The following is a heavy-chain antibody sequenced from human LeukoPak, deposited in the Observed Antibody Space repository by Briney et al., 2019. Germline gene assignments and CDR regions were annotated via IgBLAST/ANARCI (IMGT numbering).Heavy chain of an antibody. V-gene: IGHV3-23*01. Sequence: PGGSLRLSCAASGFTFTSYAMSRVRQAPGKGLEWVSAVSGSGGTPYYADSVRGRFTISRDNSMNTLYLQMNSLRAEDTALYYCAKFVGGPFDSWGQGTLVTVSS. CDR2: VSGSGGTP. J-gene: IGHJ4*02. D-gene: IGHD3-16*01. CDR3: AKFVGGPFDS. CDR1: GFTFTSYA.